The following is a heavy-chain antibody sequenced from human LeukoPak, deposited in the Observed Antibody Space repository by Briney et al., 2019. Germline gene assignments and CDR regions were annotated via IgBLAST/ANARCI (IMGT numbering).Heavy chain of an antibody. CDR3: ASHHYGSGSYYRVY. V-gene: IGHV4-34*01. D-gene: IGHD3-10*01. J-gene: IGHJ4*02. CDR2: INHSGST. Sequence: SETLSLTCAVYGGSFRGYYWTWIRQPPGKGLEWIGEINHSGSTNYNPSLKSRVTISVDTSKNQFSLKLSSVTAADTAVYYCASHHYGSGSYYRVYWGQGTLVTVSS. CDR1: GGSFRGYY.